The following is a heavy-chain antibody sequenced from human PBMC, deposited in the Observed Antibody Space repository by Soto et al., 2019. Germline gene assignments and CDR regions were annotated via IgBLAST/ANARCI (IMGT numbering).Heavy chain of an antibody. CDR3: ARRGSWHHNWFDP. Sequence: SETLSLTCAVYGGSFSGYYWSWIRQPPGKGLEWIGEINHSGSTNYNPSLKSRVTISVDTSKNQFSLKLSSVTAADTAVYYCARRGSWHHNWFDPWGQGTLVTSPQ. CDR1: GGSFSGYY. V-gene: IGHV4-34*01. J-gene: IGHJ5*02. D-gene: IGHD1-26*01. CDR2: INHSGST.